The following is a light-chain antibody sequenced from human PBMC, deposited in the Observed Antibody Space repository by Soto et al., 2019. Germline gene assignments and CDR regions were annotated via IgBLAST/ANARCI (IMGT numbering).Light chain of an antibody. CDR2: DTS. CDR3: QHRSSWPLT. Sequence: EILLTQSPATLSLSPGERATLSCRASQSVTRYLAWYQQKPGQAPRLLIYDTSNRATGIPARFSGSGSGTDFTLTISSLEPEDFAVYYCQHRSSWPLTFGGGTKV. J-gene: IGKJ4*01. CDR1: QSVTRY. V-gene: IGKV3-11*01.